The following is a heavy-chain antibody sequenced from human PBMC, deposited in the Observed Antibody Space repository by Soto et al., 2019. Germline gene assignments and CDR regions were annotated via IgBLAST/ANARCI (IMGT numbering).Heavy chain of an antibody. D-gene: IGHD1-1*01. CDR1: GFTFSSYA. V-gene: IGHV3-30-3*01. CDR2: ISYDGSNK. Sequence: QVQLVESGGGVVQPGRSLRLSCAASGFTFSSYAMHWVRQAPGKGLEWVAVISYDGSNKYYADSVKGRFTISRDNSKNTLYLQMNSLRAEDTAVYYCARGRTGRVFNYYYYGMDVWGQGTTVTVSS. J-gene: IGHJ6*02. CDR3: ARGRTGRVFNYYYYGMDV.